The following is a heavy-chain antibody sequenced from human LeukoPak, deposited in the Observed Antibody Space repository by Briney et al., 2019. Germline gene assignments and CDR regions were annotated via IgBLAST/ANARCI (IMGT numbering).Heavy chain of an antibody. J-gene: IGHJ4*02. V-gene: IGHV3-30*18. CDR3: AKTRSPDQLLYPVFDY. CDR2: ISYDGSNK. D-gene: IGHD2-2*02. CDR1: GFTFSSYG. Sequence: QPGRSLRLSCAASGFTFSSYGMHWARQAPGKGLEWVAVISYDGSNKYYADSVKGRFTISRDNSKNTLYLQMNSLRAEDTAVYYCAKTRSPDQLLYPVFDYWGQGTLVTVSS.